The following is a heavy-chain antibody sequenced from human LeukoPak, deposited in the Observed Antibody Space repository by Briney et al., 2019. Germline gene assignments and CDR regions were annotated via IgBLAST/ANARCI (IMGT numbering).Heavy chain of an antibody. V-gene: IGHV3-23*01. Sequence: GGSLRLSCAASGFTFSSYAMSWVRQAPGKGLEWVSAISGSGGSTYYADSVKGRFTISRDNSQNTLYLQMNTLRAEDTAVYYCAKVVSGFHFDCWGQGTLVTVSS. CDR1: GFTFSSYA. CDR2: ISGSGGST. D-gene: IGHD1-26*01. CDR3: AKVVSGFHFDC. J-gene: IGHJ4*02.